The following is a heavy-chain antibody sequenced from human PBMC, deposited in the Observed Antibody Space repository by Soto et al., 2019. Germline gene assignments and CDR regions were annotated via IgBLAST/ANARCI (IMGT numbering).Heavy chain of an antibody. V-gene: IGHV3-7*03. Sequence: DVQLVESGGGLVQPGGSLRLSCAASGFSFSSYWMSWVRQAPGRGLEWVANINQDATRQSYVDSVEGRLSMSRDNAKKSLYLQMNSLRVEDTAIYYCAKVGLFDGNKPITFEFWGQGTLVTVSS. CDR2: INQDATRQ. J-gene: IGHJ4*02. CDR3: AKVGLFDGNKPITFEF. CDR1: GFSFSSYW. D-gene: IGHD3-10*01.